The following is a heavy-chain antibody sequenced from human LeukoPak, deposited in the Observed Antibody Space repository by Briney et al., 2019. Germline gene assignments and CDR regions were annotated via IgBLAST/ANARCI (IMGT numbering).Heavy chain of an antibody. CDR1: GGSISSYY. CDR2: IYYSGST. Sequence: TSSETLSLTCTVSGGSISSYYWSWIRQPPGKGLEWIGYIYYSGSTNYNPSLKSRVTISVDTSKNQFSLKLSSVTAADTAVYYCARESSSFTMVRGVKWLDYWGQGTLVTVSS. D-gene: IGHD3-10*01. J-gene: IGHJ4*02. CDR3: ARESSSFTMVRGVKWLDY. V-gene: IGHV4-59*12.